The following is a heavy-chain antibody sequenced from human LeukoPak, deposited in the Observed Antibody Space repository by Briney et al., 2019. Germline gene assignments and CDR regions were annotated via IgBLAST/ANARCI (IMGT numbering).Heavy chain of an antibody. CDR3: AKGRGYGDYVPFEY. Sequence: PGGSLRLSCAASGFTFSSYAMHWVRQAPGKGLEWVAFIQFDGTYKFYADSVKARFTISRGNSKNTLYLQMNSLRAEDTAVYYCAKGRGYGDYVPFEYWGQGSLVTVSS. CDR1: GFTFSSYA. D-gene: IGHD4-17*01. CDR2: IQFDGTYK. J-gene: IGHJ4*02. V-gene: IGHV3-30*02.